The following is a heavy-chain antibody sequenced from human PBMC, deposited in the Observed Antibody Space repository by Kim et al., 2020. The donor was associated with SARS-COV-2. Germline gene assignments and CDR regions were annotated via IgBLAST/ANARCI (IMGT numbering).Heavy chain of an antibody. Sequence: NPSLKSRVTISVDTSKNQFSLKLSSVTAADTAVYYCARDRGGGSRNWFDPWGQGTLVTVSS. J-gene: IGHJ5*02. D-gene: IGHD2-15*01. CDR3: ARDRGGGSRNWFDP. V-gene: IGHV4-39*07.